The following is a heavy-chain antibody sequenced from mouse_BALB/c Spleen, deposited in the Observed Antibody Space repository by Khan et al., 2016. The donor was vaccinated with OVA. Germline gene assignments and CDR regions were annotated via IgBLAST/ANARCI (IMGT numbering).Heavy chain of an antibody. CDR2: INPDSSTI. D-gene: IGHD4-1*01. Sequence: EVKLLESGGGLVQPGGSLKLSCAASGFDFSRYWMSWVRQAPGKGLEWIGEINPDSSTINYTPSLKDKFIISRDNAKNTLYQQMSKVRSEDTALYYCGRPNWGLFDYWGQGTTLTVSS. V-gene: IGHV4-1*02. CDR1: GFDFSRYW. J-gene: IGHJ2*01. CDR3: GRPNWGLFDY.